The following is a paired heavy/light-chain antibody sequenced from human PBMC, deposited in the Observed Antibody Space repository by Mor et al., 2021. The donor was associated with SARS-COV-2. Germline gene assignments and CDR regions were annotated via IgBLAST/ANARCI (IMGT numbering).Light chain of an antibody. J-gene: IGKJ3*01. CDR3: QQLNSYPLI. CDR2: AAS. V-gene: IGKV1-9*01. Sequence: DIQLTQSPSFLSASVGDRVTITCRASQGISSYLAWYQQKPGKAPKLLIYAASTLQSGVPSRFSGSGSGTEFSLTISSLQPEDFATYYCQQLNSYPLIFGPGTKVDIK. CDR1: QGISSY.
Heavy chain of an antibody. CDR3: ASPCYDGSGLWGFDY. V-gene: IGHV3-23*01. D-gene: IGHD3-22*01. J-gene: IGHJ4*02. Sequence: QLLESGGGLVQPGGSLRLSCAASGFTFSSYAMSWVRQAPGKGLEWVSTIIDSGDSTYYADSVKGRFTISRDNSKNTLYLQMNSLRAEDTAIYYCASPCYDGSGLWGFDYWGQGALVTVSS. CDR1: GFTFSSYA. CDR2: IIDSGDST.